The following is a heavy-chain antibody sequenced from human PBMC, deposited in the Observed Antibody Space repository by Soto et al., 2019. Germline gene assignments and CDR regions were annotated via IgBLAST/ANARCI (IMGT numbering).Heavy chain of an antibody. CDR2: IDPSDSYT. Sequence: RGESLKISCKGSGYSFTIYWISWVRQMPGKGLEWMGRIDPSDSYTNYSPSFQGHVTISADKSISTAYLQWSSLKASDTAMYYCASSNSSSPYYYYGMDVWGQGTTVTVSS. J-gene: IGHJ6*02. V-gene: IGHV5-10-1*01. D-gene: IGHD6-6*01. CDR1: GYSFTIYW. CDR3: ASSNSSSPYYYYGMDV.